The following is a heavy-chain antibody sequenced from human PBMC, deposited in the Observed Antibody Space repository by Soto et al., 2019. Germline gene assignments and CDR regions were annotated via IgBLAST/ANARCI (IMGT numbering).Heavy chain of an antibody. D-gene: IGHD1-26*01. CDR2: ISWNSGSI. J-gene: IGHJ3*02. CDR3: AKDISGSYLSDAFDI. Sequence: PGGSLRLSCAASGFTFDDYAMHWVRQAPGKGLEWVSGISWNSGSIGYADSVKGRFTISRDNAKNSLYLQMNSLRAEDTALYYCAKDISGSYLSDAFDIWGQGTMVTVSS. V-gene: IGHV3-9*01. CDR1: GFTFDDYA.